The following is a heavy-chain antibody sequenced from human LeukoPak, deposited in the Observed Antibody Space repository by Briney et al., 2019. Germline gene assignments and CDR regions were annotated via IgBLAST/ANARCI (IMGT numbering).Heavy chain of an antibody. Sequence: SVKVSFKASGGTFSSYAISWVRQAPGQGLEWMGGIIPIFGTANYAQKFQGRVTITTDESTSTAYMELSSLKSEDTAVYYCARPNYYDSSGEFDYWGQGTLVTVSS. CDR1: GGTFSSYA. CDR2: IIPIFGTA. V-gene: IGHV1-69*05. CDR3: ARPNYYDSSGEFDY. J-gene: IGHJ4*02. D-gene: IGHD3-22*01.